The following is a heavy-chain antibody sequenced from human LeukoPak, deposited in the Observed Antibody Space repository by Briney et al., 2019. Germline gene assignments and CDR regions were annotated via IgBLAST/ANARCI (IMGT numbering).Heavy chain of an antibody. CDR2: IYHSGST. Sequence: PSGTLSLTCAVSGGSISSSNWWSWVRQPPGKGLEWIGEIYHSGSTNYNPSLKSRVTISVDKSKNQFSLKLSSVTAADTAVYYCARGGELLWFGDMAHNWFDPWGQGTLVTVSS. CDR3: ARGGELLWFGDMAHNWFDP. CDR1: GGSISSSNW. V-gene: IGHV4-4*02. D-gene: IGHD3-10*01. J-gene: IGHJ5*02.